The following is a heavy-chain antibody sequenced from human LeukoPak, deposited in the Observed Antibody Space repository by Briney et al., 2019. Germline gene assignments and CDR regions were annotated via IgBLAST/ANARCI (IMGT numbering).Heavy chain of an antibody. V-gene: IGHV3-48*03. Sequence: SGGSLRLSCAASGFTFSSYEMNWVRQAPGKGLEWVSYISSSGSTIYYADSVKGRFTISRDNAKNSLYLQMNSLRAGDTAVYYCARAREDYYGSGSSSFDYWGQGTLVTVSS. CDR3: ARAREDYYGSGSSSFDY. J-gene: IGHJ4*02. CDR1: GFTFSSYE. D-gene: IGHD3-10*01. CDR2: ISSSGSTI.